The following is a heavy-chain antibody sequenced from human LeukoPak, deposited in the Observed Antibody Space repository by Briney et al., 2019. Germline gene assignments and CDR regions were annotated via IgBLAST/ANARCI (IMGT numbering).Heavy chain of an antibody. CDR2: IIPIFGTA. V-gene: IGHV1-69*06. CDR3: ARGRRSSSWYRLDY. D-gene: IGHD6-13*01. J-gene: IGHJ4*02. Sequence: SVKVSCKASGYTFTSYGISWVRQAPGQGLEWMGGIIPIFGTANYAQKFQGRVTITADKSTSTAYMELSSLRSEDTAVYYCARGRRSSSWYRLDYWGQGTLVTVSS. CDR1: GYTFTSYG.